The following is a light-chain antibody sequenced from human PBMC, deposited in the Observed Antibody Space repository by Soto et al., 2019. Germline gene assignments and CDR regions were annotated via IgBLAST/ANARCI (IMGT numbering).Light chain of an antibody. J-gene: IGKJ5*01. Sequence: EIVLTQPPATPSFSPGARGTLSFRASQSVSSYLAWYQQKPGQAPXLLIYDASNRATGIPARFSGSGSGTDFTLTISSLEPEDFAVYYCQQRSNWPLITFGQGTRLEIK. CDR1: QSVSSY. CDR2: DAS. V-gene: IGKV3-11*01. CDR3: QQRSNWPLIT.